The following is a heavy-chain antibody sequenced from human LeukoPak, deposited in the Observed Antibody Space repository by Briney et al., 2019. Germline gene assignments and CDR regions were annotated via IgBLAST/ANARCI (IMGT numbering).Heavy chain of an antibody. V-gene: IGHV3-23*01. D-gene: IGHD3-22*01. CDR3: AKGSYYDSSGSFYFDY. Sequence: GGSLRLSCAASGFTFSSYAMSWVRQAPGKGLEWVSGISGSGDNTYYADSVKGRFTISRDNSKNTLYVQVDSLGTEDTAAYYCAKGSYYDSSGSFYFDYWGQGTLVTASS. CDR2: ISGSGDNT. J-gene: IGHJ4*02. CDR1: GFTFSSYA.